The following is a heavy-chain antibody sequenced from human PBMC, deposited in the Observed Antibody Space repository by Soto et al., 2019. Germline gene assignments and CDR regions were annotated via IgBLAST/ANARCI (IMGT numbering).Heavy chain of an antibody. Sequence: EVQLVESGGGLVQPGRSLRLSCTASGFTFGDYAMSWFRQAPGKGLEWVGFIRSKAYGGTTEYAASAKGRFTISRDDSKSIAYLQMNSLKTEDTAVYYCTSSGYSSGWDRHDAFDIWGQGTMVTVSS. CDR1: GFTFGDYA. CDR3: TSSGYSSGWDRHDAFDI. D-gene: IGHD6-19*01. V-gene: IGHV3-49*03. J-gene: IGHJ3*02. CDR2: IRSKAYGGTT.